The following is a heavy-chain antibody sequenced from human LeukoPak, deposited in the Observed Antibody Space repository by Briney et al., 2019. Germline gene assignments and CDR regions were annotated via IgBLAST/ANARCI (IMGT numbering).Heavy chain of an antibody. V-gene: IGHV4-4*07. CDR3: ARGLYASGSEFDL. CDR1: GGSIATYY. Sequence: PSETLSLTCTVSGGSIATYYWSWIRHPAGKGLEWIGRISASGSTNYNPSLKSRATMSVDTSTKQVSLKVTSLTAADTAVYYCARGLYASGSEFDLWGQGIRVIVSS. D-gene: IGHD3-10*01. CDR2: ISASGST. J-gene: IGHJ4*02.